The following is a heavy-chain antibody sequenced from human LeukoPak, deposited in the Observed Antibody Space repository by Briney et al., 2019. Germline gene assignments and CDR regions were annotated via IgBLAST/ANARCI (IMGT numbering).Heavy chain of an antibody. CDR2: IYSTGSA. D-gene: IGHD2-2*01. Sequence: SETLSLTCTVSGVSISNSYWSWIRQPPGKGLEWIGYIYSTGSANYNPSLKSRVAISVDTSKNQFSLKLSSVTAADTAVYYCARVFINYADYWGQGTLVTVSS. J-gene: IGHJ4*02. CDR3: ARVFINYADY. V-gene: IGHV4-59*01. CDR1: GVSISNSY.